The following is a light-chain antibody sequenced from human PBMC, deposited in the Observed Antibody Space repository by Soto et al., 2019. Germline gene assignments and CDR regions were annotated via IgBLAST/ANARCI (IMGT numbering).Light chain of an antibody. V-gene: IGKV3-15*01. Sequence: EVVMTQSPATLSVSLGDRATLSCRASQSVSSNLAWYQQKPGQGPRLLIYGASIRATGIPARFSGSGSGTEFTLTISSLQSEDFAVYSCQQYNNWPLTFGGGTKVDIK. J-gene: IGKJ4*01. CDR1: QSVSSN. CDR3: QQYNNWPLT. CDR2: GAS.